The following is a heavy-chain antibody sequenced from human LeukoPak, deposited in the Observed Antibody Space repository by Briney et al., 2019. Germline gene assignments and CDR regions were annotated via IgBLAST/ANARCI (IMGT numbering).Heavy chain of an antibody. J-gene: IGHJ4*02. CDR1: Y. V-gene: IGHV4-39*01. CDR2: IYYSGST. Sequence: YWGWIRQPPGKGLEWIGSIYYSGSTYYNPSLKSRVTISVDTSKNQFSLKLSSVTAADTAVYYCARTRYYYNSRSYGAPYYFDYWGQGTLVTVSS. D-gene: IGHD3-10*01. CDR3: ARTRYYYNSRSYGAPYYFDY.